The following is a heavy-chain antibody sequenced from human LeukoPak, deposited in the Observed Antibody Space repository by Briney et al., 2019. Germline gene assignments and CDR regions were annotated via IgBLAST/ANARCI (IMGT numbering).Heavy chain of an antibody. Sequence: RSGGSLRLSCAASGFTFSSYGMNWVRQAPGKGLEWVSSISGSGGSTFYADSVKGRFTISRDNSKNTLYLQMNSLRAEDTAVYYCAKIESDFWSGPWGQGTLVTVSS. CDR1: GFTFSSYG. CDR2: ISGSGGST. CDR3: AKIESDFWSGP. D-gene: IGHD3-3*01. J-gene: IGHJ5*02. V-gene: IGHV3-23*01.